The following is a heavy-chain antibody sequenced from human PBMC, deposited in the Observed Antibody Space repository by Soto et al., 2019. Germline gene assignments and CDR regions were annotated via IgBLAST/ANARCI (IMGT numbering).Heavy chain of an antibody. V-gene: IGHV1-24*01. Sequence: ASVKVSCKVSGYTLTELSMHWVRQAPGKGLEWMGGFDPEDGETIYAQKFQGRVTMAEDTSTDTAYMELSSLRSEDTAVYYCATLLYYYDSSGYKVDIWGQGTMVTGSS. CDR1: GYTLTELS. D-gene: IGHD3-22*01. CDR2: FDPEDGET. CDR3: ATLLYYYDSSGYKVDI. J-gene: IGHJ3*02.